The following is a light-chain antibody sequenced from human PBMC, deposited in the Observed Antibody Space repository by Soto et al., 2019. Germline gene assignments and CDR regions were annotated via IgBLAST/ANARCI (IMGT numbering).Light chain of an antibody. J-gene: IGLJ1*01. V-gene: IGLV1-40*01. CDR3: GTWDSSLRGV. CDR1: SSNIGAGYD. Sequence: SVLTQPPSVSGAPGQRVTISCTGSSSNIGAGYDVHWYQQFPGTTPKFLIYGNTNRPSGIPDRFSGSKSGTSATLGITGLQTGDEADYYCGTWDSSLRGVFGTGTKVTVL. CDR2: GNT.